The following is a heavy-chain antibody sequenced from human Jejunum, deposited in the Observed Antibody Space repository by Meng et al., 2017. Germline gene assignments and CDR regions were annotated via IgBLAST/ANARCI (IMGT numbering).Heavy chain of an antibody. CDR2: TSDDETNK. D-gene: IGHD4-17*01. Sequence: GESLKISCAASGFPFSNFGMHWVRQAPGKGLEWVTFTSDDETNKYYTDSVKGRFTISRDTSKKTLFLQMHSLRAEDTAVYYCTRESRGKYGDSLDYWGPGTLVTVSS. J-gene: IGHJ4*02. CDR1: GFPFSNFG. V-gene: IGHV3-30*06. CDR3: TRESRGKYGDSLDY.